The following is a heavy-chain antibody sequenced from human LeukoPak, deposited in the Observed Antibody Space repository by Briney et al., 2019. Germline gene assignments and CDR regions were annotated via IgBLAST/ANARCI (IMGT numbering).Heavy chain of an antibody. D-gene: IGHD2-15*01. CDR3: ARAIQFGGYFDY. V-gene: IGHV3-53*01. J-gene: IGHJ4*02. Sequence: PGGSLRLSCTASGFTLSGDYMSWVRQAPGKGLEWVSVIFGAATTYYADSVKGRFTVSRDNSKNTLYLQMSSLRAEDTAVYYCARAIQFGGYFDYWGQGTLVTVST. CDR2: IFGAATT. CDR1: GFTLSGDY.